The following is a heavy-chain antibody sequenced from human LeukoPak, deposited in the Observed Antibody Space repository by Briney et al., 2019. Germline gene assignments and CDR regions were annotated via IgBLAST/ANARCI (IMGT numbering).Heavy chain of an antibody. D-gene: IGHD3-22*01. CDR1: GYTLTSYG. CDR2: ISAHNGNT. CDR3: ARVAPTTYYYDSSGSIENFDY. V-gene: IGHV1-18*01. Sequence: ASVKVSCKASGYTLTSYGISWVRQAPGQGLEWMGCISAHNGNTNYAQKFQGRVTMTRDTSTSTVYMELSSLRSEDTAVYYCARVAPTTYYYDSSGSIENFDYWGQGTLVTVSS. J-gene: IGHJ4*02.